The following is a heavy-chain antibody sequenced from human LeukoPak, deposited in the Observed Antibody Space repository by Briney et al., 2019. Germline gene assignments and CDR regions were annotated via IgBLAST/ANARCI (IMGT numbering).Heavy chain of an antibody. CDR3: GRNKGDCFCDY. Sequence: GGSLRLSCAASGFTFSSNYMHWVRQAPGKGLEWVSGIYNGGSTYCEDSAKDRFTIARETSKNNLYLQMNRLRAADTPVYYCGRNKGDCFCDYWGQGTLVTVSS. D-gene: IGHD2-21*02. J-gene: IGHJ4*02. V-gene: IGHV3-53*01. CDR1: GFTFSSNY. CDR2: IYNGGST.